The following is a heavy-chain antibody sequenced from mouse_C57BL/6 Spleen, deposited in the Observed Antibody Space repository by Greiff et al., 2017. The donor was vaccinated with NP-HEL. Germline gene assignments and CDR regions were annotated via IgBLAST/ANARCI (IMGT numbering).Heavy chain of an antibody. V-gene: IGHV1-52*01. CDR3: ARGGYYSNPWFAY. CDR1: GYTFTSYW. J-gene: IGHJ3*01. D-gene: IGHD2-5*01. Sequence: QVQLKQPGAELVRPGSSVKLSCKASGYTFTSYWMHWVKQRPIQGLEWIGNIDPSDSETHYNQKFKDKATLTVDKSSSTAYMQLSSLTSEDSAVYYCARGGYYSNPWFAYWGQGTLVTVSA. CDR2: IDPSDSET.